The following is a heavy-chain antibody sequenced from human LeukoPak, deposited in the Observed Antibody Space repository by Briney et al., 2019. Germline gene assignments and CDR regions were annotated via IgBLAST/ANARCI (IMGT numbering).Heavy chain of an antibody. D-gene: IGHD6-19*01. CDR3: ARVLGGISGWQVDF. V-gene: IGHV3-21*01. Sequence: GGSLRLSCAASGFTFSAYSMNWVRQAPGQGLEWVSSIGSGSNYIYYADSLKGRFTISRDDARNSLYLQMNGLRVEDTGVYYCARVLGGISGWQVDFWGQGTLVTVSS. CDR2: IGSGSNYI. CDR1: GFTFSAYS. J-gene: IGHJ4*02.